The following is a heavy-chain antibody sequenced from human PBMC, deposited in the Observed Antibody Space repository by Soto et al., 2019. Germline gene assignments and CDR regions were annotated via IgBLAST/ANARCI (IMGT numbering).Heavy chain of an antibody. CDR2: INHSGST. CDR1: GGSFIGYY. D-gene: IGHD2-2*02. CDR3: ARGRRRYCSSTSCYKKGDYFDY. J-gene: IGHJ4*02. V-gene: IGHV4-34*01. Sequence: SETLSLTCAVYGGSFIGYYCSCIRHPALKWLEWIGEINHSGSTNYNPSLKSRVTISVDTSKNQFSLKLSSVTAADTAVYYCARGRRRYCSSTSCYKKGDYFDYWGQGTLVTVSS.